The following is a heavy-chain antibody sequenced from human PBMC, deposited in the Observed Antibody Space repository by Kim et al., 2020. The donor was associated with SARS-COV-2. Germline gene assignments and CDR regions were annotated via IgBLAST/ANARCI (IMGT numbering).Heavy chain of an antibody. CDR3: ARGPRIAAAGRRVDWFDP. CDR1: GGSISSGGYY. D-gene: IGHD6-13*01. Sequence: SETLSLTCTVSGGSISSGGYYWSWIRQHPGKGLEWIGYIYYSGSTYYNPSLKSRVTISVDTSKNQFSLKLSSVTAADTAVYYCARGPRIAAAGRRVDWFDPWGQGTLVTVSS. V-gene: IGHV4-31*03. CDR2: IYYSGST. J-gene: IGHJ5*02.